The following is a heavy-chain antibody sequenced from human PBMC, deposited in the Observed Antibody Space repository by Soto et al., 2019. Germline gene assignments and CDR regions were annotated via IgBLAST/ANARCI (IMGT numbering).Heavy chain of an antibody. J-gene: IGHJ4*02. Sequence: GASVKVSCKASGYSFTSYAIHWVRQAPGQGLEAMGWINTGIGTTKYLQNFQGRVTFTRDTSANTAYMELNSLRSEDTAVYFCARGRSSGWYFDYLGQGTLVTVSS. CDR3: ARGRSSGWYFDY. V-gene: IGHV1-3*04. CDR2: INTGIGTT. CDR1: GYSFTSYA. D-gene: IGHD6-19*01.